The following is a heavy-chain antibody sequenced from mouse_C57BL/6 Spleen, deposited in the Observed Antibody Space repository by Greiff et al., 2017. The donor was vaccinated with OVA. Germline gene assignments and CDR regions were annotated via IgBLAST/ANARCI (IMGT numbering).Heavy chain of an antibody. D-gene: IGHD4-1*01. CDR2: IYPGDGDT. V-gene: IGHV1-80*01. J-gene: IGHJ2*01. CDR1: GYAFSSYW. CDR3: ARGNGDDY. Sequence: QVHVKQSGAALVKPGASVKISCKASGYAFSSYWMNWVKQRPGKGLEWIGQIYPGDGDTNYNGKFKGKATLTADTSSSTSYMQLSSLTSEDSAVYFCARGNGDDYWGQGTTLTVSS.